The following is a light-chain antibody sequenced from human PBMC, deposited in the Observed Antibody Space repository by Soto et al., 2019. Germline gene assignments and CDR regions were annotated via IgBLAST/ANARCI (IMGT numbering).Light chain of an antibody. J-gene: IGKJ5*01. Sequence: DIQMTQSPSSLSASVGDRVTITCRASQNSINYLNWYQQKPGKAPQLLIYVASRLESGVPSRFSGSGSGTDFTLTISSLQPEDFATYYCQQSYNAPITFGQGTRLDI. CDR1: QNSINY. CDR2: VAS. V-gene: IGKV1-39*01. CDR3: QQSYNAPIT.